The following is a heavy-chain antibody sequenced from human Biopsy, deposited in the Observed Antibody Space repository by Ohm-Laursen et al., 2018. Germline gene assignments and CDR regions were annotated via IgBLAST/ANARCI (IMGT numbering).Heavy chain of an antibody. D-gene: IGHD3-9*01. CDR3: ARDETGSSVFGPYYCGMDV. CDR2: INPTGGTP. J-gene: IGHJ6*02. V-gene: IGHV1-46*01. CDR1: GYSFTKYY. Sequence: SSVKVSCKASGYSFTKYYINWVRQAPGQGLEWMGIINPTGGTPSYAEKFQGRVTLTRDTSTGTVYLELNSLIYEDTALYYCARDETGSSVFGPYYCGMDVWGQGTTVTVSS.